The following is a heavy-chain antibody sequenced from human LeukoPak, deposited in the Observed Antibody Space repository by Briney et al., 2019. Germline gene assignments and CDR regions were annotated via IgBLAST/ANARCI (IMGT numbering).Heavy chain of an antibody. CDR3: ARGRFESNGDFDS. Sequence: GGSLRLSCAASGFIFSNYWMSWVRQSPGKGLEWVANIKQDGTEKYFVDSLNGRFAISRDNAKNSLYLQMNGLRAEDTAVYYCARGRFESNGDFDSWGQGTLVIVSS. V-gene: IGHV3-7*01. J-gene: IGHJ4*02. D-gene: IGHD4-17*01. CDR1: GFIFSNYW. CDR2: IKQDGTEK.